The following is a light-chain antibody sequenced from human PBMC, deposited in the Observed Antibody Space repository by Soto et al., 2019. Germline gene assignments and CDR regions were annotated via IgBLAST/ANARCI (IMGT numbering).Light chain of an antibody. Sequence: VLTQSPGTLSLSPGDSATLSCRASQSISGSFLAWYQQKPGQAPRLLIYGAYSRATGIPDRFSGSGSGTDFTLTISRLEPEDFAVYYCQHYGTSSPITCGQGTRLEIK. CDR3: QHYGTSSPIT. V-gene: IGKV3-20*01. J-gene: IGKJ5*01. CDR1: QSISGSF. CDR2: GAY.